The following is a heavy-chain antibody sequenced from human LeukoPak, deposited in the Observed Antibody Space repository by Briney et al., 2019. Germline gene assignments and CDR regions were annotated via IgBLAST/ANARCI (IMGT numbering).Heavy chain of an antibody. CDR3: ARRAIAVAGTSAAYNWFDP. J-gene: IGHJ5*02. V-gene: IGHV1-18*01. CDR2: ISAYNGNT. Sequence: ASVKVSCKASGYTFTSYGISWVRQAPGQGLEWMGWISAYNGNTNYAQKLQGRVTMTTDTSTSTAYMELRSLRSDDTAVYYCARRAIAVAGTSAAYNWFDPWGQGTLVTVSS. CDR1: GYTFTSYG. D-gene: IGHD6-19*01.